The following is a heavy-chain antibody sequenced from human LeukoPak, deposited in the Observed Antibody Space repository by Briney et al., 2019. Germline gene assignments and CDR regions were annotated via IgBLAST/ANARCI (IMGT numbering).Heavy chain of an antibody. CDR3: ARSIVGATSHKTYYYYMDV. CDR1: GGSISSYY. Sequence: SETLSLTCTVSGGSISSYYWSWIRQPPGKGLEWIWYIYTSGSTNYNPSLKSRVTISVDTSKNQFSLKLSSVTAADTAVYYCARSIVGATSHKTYYYYMDVWGKGTTVTVSS. CDR2: IYTSGST. D-gene: IGHD1-26*01. J-gene: IGHJ6*03. V-gene: IGHV4-4*09.